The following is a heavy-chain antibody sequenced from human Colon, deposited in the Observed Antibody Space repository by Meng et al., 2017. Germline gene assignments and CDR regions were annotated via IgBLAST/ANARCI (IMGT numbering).Heavy chain of an antibody. V-gene: IGHV3-7*03. D-gene: IGHD2-15*01. CDR3: AGWGEFCSGGSCYSTNY. Sequence: GESLKISCAASGFTFSRYWMNWVRQAPGKGLEWVANINPDGSEKYYVDSVKGRFTISRDNSKNSLYLQVNSLRVEDTALYYCAGWGEFCSGGSCYSTNYWGQGALVTVSS. CDR2: INPDGSEK. CDR1: GFTFSRYW. J-gene: IGHJ4*02.